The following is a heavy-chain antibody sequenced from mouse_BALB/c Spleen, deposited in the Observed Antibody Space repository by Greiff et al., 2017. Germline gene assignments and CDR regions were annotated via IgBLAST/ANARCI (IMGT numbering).Heavy chain of an antibody. CDR3: ARSDGYYAWFAY. CDR2: INPGSGGT. D-gene: IGHD2-3*01. CDR1: GYAFTNYL. J-gene: IGHJ3*01. Sequence: QVQLKESGAELVRPGTSVKVSCKASGYAFTNYLIEWVKQRPGQGLEWIGVINPGSGGTNYNEKFKGKATLTADKSSSTAYMQLSSLTSDDSAVYFCARSDGYYAWFAYWGQGTLVTVSA. V-gene: IGHV1-54*01.